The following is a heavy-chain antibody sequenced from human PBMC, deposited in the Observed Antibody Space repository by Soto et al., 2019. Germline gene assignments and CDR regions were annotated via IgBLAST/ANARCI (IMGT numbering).Heavy chain of an antibody. Sequence: SVKVSCKASGYTFTSYAMHWVRQAPGQGFEWMGWINPNSGGTNYAQKFQGRVTMTRDTSISTVYMELSSLRSEDTAVYYCARTYYDFWSGYPPRYNWFDPWGQGTLVIVSS. CDR2: INPNSGGT. CDR1: GYTFTSYA. D-gene: IGHD3-3*01. V-gene: IGHV1-2*02. J-gene: IGHJ5*02. CDR3: ARTYYDFWSGYPPRYNWFDP.